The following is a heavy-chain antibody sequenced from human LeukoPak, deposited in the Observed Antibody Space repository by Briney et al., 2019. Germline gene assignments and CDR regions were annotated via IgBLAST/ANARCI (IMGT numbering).Heavy chain of an antibody. CDR1: GFTFSSYA. D-gene: IGHD5-18*01. J-gene: IGHJ4*02. Sequence: GGSLRLSCAASGFTFSSYAMHWVRQAPGKGLEWVAVISYDGSNKYYADSVKGRFTISRDNAKNSLYLQMNSLRAEDTAVYYCARESRGYSYGGTDYWGQGTLVTVSS. CDR2: ISYDGSNK. V-gene: IGHV3-30*04. CDR3: ARESRGYSYGGTDY.